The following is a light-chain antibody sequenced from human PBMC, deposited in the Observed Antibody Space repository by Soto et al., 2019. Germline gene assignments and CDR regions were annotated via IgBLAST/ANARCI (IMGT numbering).Light chain of an antibody. V-gene: IGKV3-11*01. CDR1: QSVTTY. CDR3: QKYNSGLIT. J-gene: IGKJ5*01. Sequence: EIVLTQSPGTLSLSPGERASLSCRASQSVTTYLAWYQQKPGQAPRLLIYDASDRATGIPARFSGSGSGTDFTLTISSLQPEDVAIYYCQKYNSGLITFGQGTRLEIK. CDR2: DAS.